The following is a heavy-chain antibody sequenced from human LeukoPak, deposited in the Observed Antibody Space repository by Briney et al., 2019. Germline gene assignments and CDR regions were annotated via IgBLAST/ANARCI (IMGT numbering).Heavy chain of an antibody. Sequence: SETLSLTSIVSGGSISNYYWSWDRQPPGKGLEWVGYIYYSGSTNYNPTLKSRITISVDTSENRFSLKLSSVTAADTGLYYCGKYVSTGWFDPWGQGTLVTVSS. V-gene: IGHV4-59*08. CDR1: GGSISNYY. CDR3: GKYVSTGWFDP. CDR2: IYYSGST. D-gene: IGHD3-9*01. J-gene: IGHJ5*02.